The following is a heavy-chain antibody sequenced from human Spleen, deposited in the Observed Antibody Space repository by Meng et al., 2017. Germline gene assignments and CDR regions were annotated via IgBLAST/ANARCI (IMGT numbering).Heavy chain of an antibody. Sequence: GESLKISCAASGFTFSSYSMNWVRQAPGKGLEWVSSISSSSSYIYYADSVKGRFTISRDNAKNSLYLQMNSLRAEDTAVYYWARDQGPGGDITMVWGVIRGYWGQGTMVTVSS. CDR3: ARDQGPGGDITMVWGVIRGY. CDR2: ISSSSSYI. CDR1: GFTFSSYS. V-gene: IGHV3-21*01. J-gene: IGHJ4*02. D-gene: IGHD3-10*01.